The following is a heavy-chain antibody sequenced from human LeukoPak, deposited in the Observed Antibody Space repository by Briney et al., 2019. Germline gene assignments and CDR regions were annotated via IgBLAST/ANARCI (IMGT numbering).Heavy chain of an antibody. CDR3: AKLGEGVVPAAVFDY. CDR2: ISGSGGST. CDR1: GFTFSSYA. Sequence: TGGSLRLSCAASGFTFSSYAMSWVRQAPGKGLEWVSAISGSGGSTYYADSVKGRFTISRDNSKNTLYLQMNSLRAEDTAVYYCAKLGEGVVPAAVFDYWGQGTLVTVSS. D-gene: IGHD2-2*01. J-gene: IGHJ4*02. V-gene: IGHV3-23*01.